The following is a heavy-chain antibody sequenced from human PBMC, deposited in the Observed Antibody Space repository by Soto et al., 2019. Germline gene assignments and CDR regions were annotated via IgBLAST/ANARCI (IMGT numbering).Heavy chain of an antibody. CDR1: GGSFSGYY. CDR3: ARESHDILTGPPWVWYFDL. CDR2: INDRGSI. D-gene: IGHD3-9*01. J-gene: IGHJ2*01. V-gene: IGHV4-34*01. Sequence: QVQLQQWGAGPLRPLETLSLTCGVSGGSFSGYYWAWIRQSPGKGLEWIGEINDRGSINYNPFLTRRVSISVSTSKKHYSLNLRSVTAAYTAVYYCARESHDILTGPPWVWYFDLWGRGTLVTVSS.